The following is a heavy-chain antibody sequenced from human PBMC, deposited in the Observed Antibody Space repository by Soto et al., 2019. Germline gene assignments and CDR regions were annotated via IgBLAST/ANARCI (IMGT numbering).Heavy chain of an antibody. CDR2: INGTGDET. V-gene: IGHV3-23*01. J-gene: IGHJ4*02. CDR1: GFTFKNYA. CDR3: AKDYLGSSAMFDY. Sequence: GESLKISCAASGFTFKNYAMSWVRQAPGKGLEWVSGINGTGDETWSADSVKGRFTISRDNSKNTLYLQMNSLRAEDTAVYYCAKDYLGSSAMFDYWGQGTLVTVSS. D-gene: IGHD3-22*01.